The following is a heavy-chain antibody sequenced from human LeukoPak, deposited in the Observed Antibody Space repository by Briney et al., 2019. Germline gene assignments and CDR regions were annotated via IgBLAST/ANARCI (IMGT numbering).Heavy chain of an antibody. V-gene: IGHV3-21*01. CDR3: ARFIAAPYYFDY. CDR2: ISSSRSYI. Sequence: GGSLRLPCAASGFTFSSYAMSWVRQAPGKGLEWVPFISSSRSYIYYADSVKGRFTISRDNAKNSLYLQMNSLRAEDTAVYYCARFIAAPYYFDYWGRGTLVTVSS. CDR1: GFTFSSYA. D-gene: IGHD6-13*01. J-gene: IGHJ4*02.